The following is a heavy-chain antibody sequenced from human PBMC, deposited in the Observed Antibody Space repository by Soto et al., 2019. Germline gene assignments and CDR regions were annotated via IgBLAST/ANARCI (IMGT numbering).Heavy chain of an antibody. CDR1: GFTFSSYA. J-gene: IGHJ6*03. Sequence: GGSLRLSCAASGFTFSSYAMSWVRQAPGKGLEWVSAISGSGGSTYYADSRKGRFTISRDNSKNTLYLQMNSLRAEDTAVYYCAKVSPIRVYVRYYYMDVWGKGTTVTVSS. CDR2: ISGSGGST. V-gene: IGHV3-23*01. D-gene: IGHD6-6*01. CDR3: AKVSPIRVYVRYYYMDV.